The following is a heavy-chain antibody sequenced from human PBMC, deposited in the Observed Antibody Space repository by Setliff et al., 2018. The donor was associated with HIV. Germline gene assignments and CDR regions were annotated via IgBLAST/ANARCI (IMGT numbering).Heavy chain of an antibody. CDR1: GESISSHD. Sequence: KASETLSLTCTVSGESISSHDWTWIRQPPGKGLAWIGHISYDGTTNYNPSIKSRATISVDTSKNQLSLRLTSVTGADTAIFYCARRVGVSIFGAPNQYYYMDVWGKGTTVTVSS. CDR2: ISYDGTT. D-gene: IGHD3-3*01. CDR3: ARRVGVSIFGAPNQYYYMDV. V-gene: IGHV4-59*11. J-gene: IGHJ6*03.